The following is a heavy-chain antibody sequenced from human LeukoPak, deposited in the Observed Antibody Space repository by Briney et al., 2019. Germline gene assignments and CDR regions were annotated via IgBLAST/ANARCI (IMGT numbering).Heavy chain of an antibody. CDR3: ARASRRWIQLWLVDY. Sequence: SETLSLTCAVYGGSFSSYYWSWIRQPPGKGLEWIGEINHSGSTNYNPSLKSRVTISVDTSKNQFSLKLSSVTAADTAVYYCARASRRWIQLWLVDYWGQGTLVTVSS. CDR1: GGSFSSYY. D-gene: IGHD5-18*01. CDR2: INHSGST. J-gene: IGHJ4*02. V-gene: IGHV4-34*01.